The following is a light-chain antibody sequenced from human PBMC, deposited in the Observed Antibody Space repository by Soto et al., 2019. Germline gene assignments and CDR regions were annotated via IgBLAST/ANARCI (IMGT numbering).Light chain of an antibody. Sequence: QSARTQPASVSGSPGQSITISCTGTSSDVGGYNYVSWYQQHPGKAPKLMIYDVSNRPSGVSNRFSGSKSGNTASLTISGLQAEDEADYYCSSYTSSSTLWVFGTGT. V-gene: IGLV2-14*01. CDR1: SSDVGGYNY. J-gene: IGLJ1*01. CDR2: DVS. CDR3: SSYTSSSTLWV.